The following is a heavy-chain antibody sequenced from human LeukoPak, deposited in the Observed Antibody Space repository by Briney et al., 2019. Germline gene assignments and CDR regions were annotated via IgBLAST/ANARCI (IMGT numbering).Heavy chain of an antibody. CDR3: ARDAGVDIVAPFDY. D-gene: IGHD5-12*01. CDR1: GFTFSSYS. Sequence: PGGSLRLSCAASGFTFSSYSMNWVRQAPGKGLDWVSYISSSSSTIYYADSVKGRFTISRDNAKNSLYLQMNSLRAEDTAVYYCARDAGVDIVAPFDYWGQGTLVTVSS. CDR2: ISSSSSTI. V-gene: IGHV3-48*01. J-gene: IGHJ4*02.